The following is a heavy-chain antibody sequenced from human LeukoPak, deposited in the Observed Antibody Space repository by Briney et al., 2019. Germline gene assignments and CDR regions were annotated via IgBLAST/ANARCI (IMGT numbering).Heavy chain of an antibody. CDR2: IYTSGST. V-gene: IGHV4-61*02. D-gene: IGHD1-26*01. CDR1: GGSISSGSYY. CDR3: AREWELFDY. J-gene: IGHJ4*02. Sequence: SETLSLTCTVSGGSISSGSYYWSWIRQPAGKGLEWIVRIYTSGSTNYNPSLKSQVTISVDTSKNQFSLKLSSVTAADTAVYYCAREWELFDYWGQGTLVTVSS.